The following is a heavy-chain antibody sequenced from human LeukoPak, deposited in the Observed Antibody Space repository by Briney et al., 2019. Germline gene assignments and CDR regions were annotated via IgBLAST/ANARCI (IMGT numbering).Heavy chain of an antibody. CDR2: MNPNSGNT. D-gene: IGHD5-24*01. Sequence: ASVKVSCKASGYTFTSYDINWVRQATGQGLEWMGWMNPNSGNTGYAQKFQGRVTITRNTSISTAYMELSSLRSEDTAVYYCATTQERWLQFGHWGQGTLVTVSS. V-gene: IGHV1-8*03. CDR3: ATTQERWLQFGH. J-gene: IGHJ4*02. CDR1: GYTFTSYD.